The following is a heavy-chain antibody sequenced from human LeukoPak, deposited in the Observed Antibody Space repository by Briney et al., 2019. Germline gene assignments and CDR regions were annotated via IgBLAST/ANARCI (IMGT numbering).Heavy chain of an antibody. CDR1: GGTFSSYA. CDR2: IIPIFGTA. CDR3: AGTQPYYYDSSGYYYGAFDI. D-gene: IGHD3-22*01. J-gene: IGHJ3*02. Sequence: ASVKVSCKASGGTFSSYAISWVRQAPGQGLEWMGGIIPIFGTANYAQKFQGRVTITTDESTCTAYMELSSLRSEDTAVYYCAGTQPYYYDSSGYYYGAFDIWGQGTMVTVSS. V-gene: IGHV1-69*05.